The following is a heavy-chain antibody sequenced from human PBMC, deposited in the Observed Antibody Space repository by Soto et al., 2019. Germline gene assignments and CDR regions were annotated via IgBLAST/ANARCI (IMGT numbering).Heavy chain of an antibody. CDR3: ARGAGGSSSYIDS. J-gene: IGHJ4*02. D-gene: IGHD6-13*01. CDR2: INHSGSS. Sequence: AETLSLTCAVYGGSFSGYFWNWIRQPPGKGLEWLGEINHSGSSHYHPSLKRRLTISVDTSKSQFSLKLSSVTAADTAVYYCARGAGGSSSYIDSWGQGTLVTVS. CDR1: GGSFSGYF. V-gene: IGHV4-34*01.